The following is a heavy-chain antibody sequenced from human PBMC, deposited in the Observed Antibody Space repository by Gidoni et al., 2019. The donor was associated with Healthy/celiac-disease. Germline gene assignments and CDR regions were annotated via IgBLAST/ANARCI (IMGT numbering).Heavy chain of an antibody. Sequence: QVQLQQWGAGLLKPSETLSLTCAVYGGSFSGYYWSWIRQPPGKGLEWIGEINHSGSTNYNPSLKSRVTISVDTSKNQFSLKLSSVTAADTAVYYCARGKFSSGYYIYWGQGTLVTVSS. CDR1: GGSFSGYY. V-gene: IGHV4-34*01. D-gene: IGHD3-22*01. J-gene: IGHJ4*02. CDR2: INHSGST. CDR3: ARGKFSSGYYIY.